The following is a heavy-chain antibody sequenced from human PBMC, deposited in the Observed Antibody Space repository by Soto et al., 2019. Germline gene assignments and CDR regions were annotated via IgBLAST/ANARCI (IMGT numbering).Heavy chain of an antibody. CDR1: GFTFSGSA. V-gene: IGHV3-73*02. J-gene: IGHJ4*02. CDR2: IRSKANSYAT. CDR3: TRSRSNPPDLGY. D-gene: IGHD3-16*01. Sequence: EVQLVESGGGLVQPGGSLKLSCAASGFTFSGSAMHWVRQASGKGLEWVGRIRSKANSYATAYAASVKGRFTISRDDSKNTAYLQMNSPKTEDTALYFCTRSRSNPPDLGYWGQGTLVTVSS.